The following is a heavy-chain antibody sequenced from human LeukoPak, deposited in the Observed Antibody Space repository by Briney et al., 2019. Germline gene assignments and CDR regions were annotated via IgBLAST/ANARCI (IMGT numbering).Heavy chain of an antibody. CDR3: ARGKWFGELFFDY. Sequence: ASVKVSCKVSGYTLTELSMHWVRQAPGKGLEWMGGFDPEDGETIYAQKFQGRATTTEDTSADTAYMELSSLRSEDTAVYYCARGKWFGELFFDYWGQGTLVTVSS. CDR1: GYTLTELS. V-gene: IGHV1-24*01. J-gene: IGHJ4*02. D-gene: IGHD3-10*01. CDR2: FDPEDGET.